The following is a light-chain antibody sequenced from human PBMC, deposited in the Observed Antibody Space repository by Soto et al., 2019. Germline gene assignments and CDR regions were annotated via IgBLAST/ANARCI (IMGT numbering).Light chain of an antibody. J-gene: IGKJ2*01. Sequence: EIVLTQSPATLSLSPGERATLTCRASQSVTNYLAWYQQKPGQAPRLLIYGASNRATDVPTRFSGSGSGTDFTLTINSLEPADFTVYYCQQRDNWRYSFGQGTKLEIK. V-gene: IGKV3-11*01. CDR3: QQRDNWRYS. CDR2: GAS. CDR1: QSVTNY.